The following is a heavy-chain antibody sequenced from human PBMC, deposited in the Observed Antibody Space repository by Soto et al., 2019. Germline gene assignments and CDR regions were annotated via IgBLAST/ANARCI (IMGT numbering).Heavy chain of an antibody. CDR3: ARHTPYSSSWYLGDAFDI. CDR1: GGSISSYY. Sequence: QVQLQESGPGLVKPSETLSLTCTVSGGSISSYYWSWIRQPPGKGLEWIGYIYYRGSTNYNPSLKSRVTISVDTSKNQFSLKLSSVTAADTAVYYCARHTPYSSSWYLGDAFDIWGQGTMVTVSS. V-gene: IGHV4-59*08. D-gene: IGHD6-13*01. CDR2: IYYRGST. J-gene: IGHJ3*02.